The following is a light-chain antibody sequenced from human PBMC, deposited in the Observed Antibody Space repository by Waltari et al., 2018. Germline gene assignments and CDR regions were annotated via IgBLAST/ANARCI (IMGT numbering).Light chain of an antibody. CDR3: QQYDISPLT. V-gene: IGKV3-20*01. Sequence: EIVLTQSPGTLSLSPGESATLSCRASQTVRPTYLAWYQQKPGQAPTLVIHGASSRATGIPDRFSGSGSGTDFSLTISSLEPEDFAVYYCQQYDISPLTFGGGTKVEIK. J-gene: IGKJ4*01. CDR1: QTVRPTY. CDR2: GAS.